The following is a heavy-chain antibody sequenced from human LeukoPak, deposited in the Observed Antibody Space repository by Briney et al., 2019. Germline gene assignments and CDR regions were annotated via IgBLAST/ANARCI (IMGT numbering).Heavy chain of an antibody. Sequence: AASLTLSCKASGYTFTGYYMRWVRQSPGQGLEWMGWINPNTGGTNYAQKFQGRVTMTRDTSISTAYMELSRLRSDDTAVYYCAKDGARWYWGQGTLVTVSS. V-gene: IGHV1-2*02. CDR3: AKDGARWY. CDR2: INPNTGGT. CDR1: GYTFTGYY. D-gene: IGHD3-16*01. J-gene: IGHJ4*02.